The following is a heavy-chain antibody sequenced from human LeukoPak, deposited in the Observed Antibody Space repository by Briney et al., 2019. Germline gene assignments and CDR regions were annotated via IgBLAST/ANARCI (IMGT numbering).Heavy chain of an antibody. D-gene: IGHD4-17*01. CDR2: ISYDGSKK. Sequence: GGSLRLSCAASGFTFSSYAMHWVRQAPGKGLEGVAVISYDGSKKYYADSVKGRFTISRDNSKNTLFLQMNRLRAEDTAVYYCARDWYYGDCGGAFDIWGQGTMVTVSS. CDR1: GFTFSSYA. J-gene: IGHJ3*02. CDR3: ARDWYYGDCGGAFDI. V-gene: IGHV3-30*04.